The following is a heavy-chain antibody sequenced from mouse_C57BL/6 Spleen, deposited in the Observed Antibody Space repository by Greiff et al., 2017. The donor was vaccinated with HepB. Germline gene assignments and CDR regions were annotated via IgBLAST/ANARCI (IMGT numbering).Heavy chain of an antibody. J-gene: IGHJ2*01. D-gene: IGHD4-1*01. V-gene: IGHV1-59*01. Sequence: VQLQQPGAELVRPGTSVKLSCKASGYTFTSYWMNWVKQRPGQGLEWIGVIDPSDSYTNYNQKFKGKATLTVDTSSSTAYMQLSSLTSEDSAVYYCARGGTGYYFDYWGQGTTLTVSS. CDR1: GYTFTSYW. CDR2: IDPSDSYT. CDR3: ARGGTGYYFDY.